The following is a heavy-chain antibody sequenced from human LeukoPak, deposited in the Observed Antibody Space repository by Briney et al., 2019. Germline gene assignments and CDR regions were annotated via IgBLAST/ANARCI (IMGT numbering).Heavy chain of an antibody. J-gene: IGHJ4*02. Sequence: GGSLRLSCAASGFTFRDYAMGWVRQTPGKGLEWVSVIGGSGGSTYYADSVKGRFTISRDDSKNTLYLQMNSLRAEDTAVYHCAKEGCTGTNCYINCWGQGTLVTVSS. V-gene: IGHV3-23*01. CDR2: IGGSGGST. CDR3: AKEGCTGTNCYINC. D-gene: IGHD2-2*02. CDR1: GFTFRDYA.